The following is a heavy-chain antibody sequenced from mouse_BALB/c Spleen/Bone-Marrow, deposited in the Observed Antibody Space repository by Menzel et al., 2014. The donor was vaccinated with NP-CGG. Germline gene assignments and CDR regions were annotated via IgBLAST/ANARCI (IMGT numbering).Heavy chain of an antibody. CDR2: IDPENGNT. Sequence: VQLQQSGAELVRPGALVKLSYKASGFNIKDYYMYWVKQRPEQGLEWIGWIDPENGNTIYDPKFQGKASITVDTSSNTAYLQLSSLTSEDTAVYYCASYYRYDRYFDVWGAGTTVTVPS. V-gene: IGHV14-1*02. CDR1: GFNIKDYY. CDR3: ASYYRYDRYFDV. J-gene: IGHJ1*01. D-gene: IGHD2-14*01.